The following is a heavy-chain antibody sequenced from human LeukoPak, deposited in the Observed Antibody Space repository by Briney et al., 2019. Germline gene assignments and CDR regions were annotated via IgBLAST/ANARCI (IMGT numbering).Heavy chain of an antibody. J-gene: IGHJ1*01. V-gene: IGHV3-15*01. CDR3: TTGSLYYYDSSGPL. CDR2: IKSKTDGGTT. D-gene: IGHD3-22*01. CDR1: GFTFSSYA. Sequence: GGSLRLSCVASGFTFSSYAMSWVRQAPGKGLEWVGRIKSKTDGGTTDYAAPVKGRFTISRDDSKNTLYLQMNSLKTEDTAVYYCTTGSLYYYDSSGPLWGQGTLVTVSS.